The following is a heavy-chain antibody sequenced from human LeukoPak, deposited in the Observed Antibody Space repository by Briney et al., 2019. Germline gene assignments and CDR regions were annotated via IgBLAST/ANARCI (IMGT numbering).Heavy chain of an antibody. Sequence: ASVKVSCKASGYTFTSYGISWVRQAPGQGLEWMGWISAYNGNTNYAQKLQGRVTMTTDTSTSTAYMELRSLRSDDTAVYYCARDSWNSRNYYYYGMDVWGLGTTVTVSS. D-gene: IGHD1-7*01. V-gene: IGHV1-18*01. CDR2: ISAYNGNT. CDR1: GYTFTSYG. CDR3: ARDSWNSRNYYYYGMDV. J-gene: IGHJ6*02.